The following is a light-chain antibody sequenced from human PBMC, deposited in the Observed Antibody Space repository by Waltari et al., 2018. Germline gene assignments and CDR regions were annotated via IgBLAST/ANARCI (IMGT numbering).Light chain of an antibody. CDR3: QHYNGYPYT. CDR1: QSFGSR. V-gene: IGKV1-5*03. Sequence: DIQMTQSPSTLSASVGDRVTIPCRASQSFGSRLAWYQQKPGKAPRLLIYETSSLQSGVPSRFSGSGSGTEFTLTISSLQPDDFATYYCQHYNGYPYTFGQGTKLEIK. CDR2: ETS. J-gene: IGKJ2*01.